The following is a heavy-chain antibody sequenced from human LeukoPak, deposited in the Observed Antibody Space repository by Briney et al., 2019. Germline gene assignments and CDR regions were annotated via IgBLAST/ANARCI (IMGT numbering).Heavy chain of an antibody. CDR1: GYSISSGYY. CDR3: ARDNPRKYYYGSGSFNDY. CDR2: IYHSGST. Sequence: SETLSLTCTVSGYSISSGYYWGWIRQPPGKGLEWIGSIYHSGSTYYNPSLKSRVTISVDTSKNQFSLKLSSVTAADTAVYYCARDNPRKYYYGSGSFNDYWGQGTLVTVSS. V-gene: IGHV4-38-2*02. J-gene: IGHJ4*02. D-gene: IGHD3-10*01.